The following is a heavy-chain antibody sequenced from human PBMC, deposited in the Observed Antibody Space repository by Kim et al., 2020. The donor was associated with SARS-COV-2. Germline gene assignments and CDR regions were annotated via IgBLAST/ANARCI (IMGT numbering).Heavy chain of an antibody. CDR2: INHSGST. CDR3: ARWREPLGMTTVRYYYYYGMDV. CDR1: GGSFSGYY. Sequence: SETLSLTCAVYGGSFSGYYWSWIRQPPGKGLEWIGEINHSGSTNYNPSLKSRVTISVDTSKNQFSLKLSSVTAADTAVYYCARWREPLGMTTVRYYYYYGMDVWGQGTTVTVSS. V-gene: IGHV4-34*01. J-gene: IGHJ6*02. D-gene: IGHD4-4*01.